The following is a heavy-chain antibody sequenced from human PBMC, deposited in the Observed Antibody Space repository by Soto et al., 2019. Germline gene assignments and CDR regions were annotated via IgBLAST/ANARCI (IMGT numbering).Heavy chain of an antibody. CDR1: GYTFTSYG. CDR3: ARAGYCGGGSCYGGFNAFDI. CDR2: ISAYNGNT. V-gene: IGHV1-18*01. D-gene: IGHD2-15*01. J-gene: IGHJ3*02. Sequence: ASVKVSCKASGYTFTSYGISWVRQAPGQGLEWMGWISAYNGNTNYAQKLQGRVTMTTDKSTSTAYMELRSLRPEDTAVHYCARAGYCGGGSCYGGFNAFDIWGKGTMVTVSS.